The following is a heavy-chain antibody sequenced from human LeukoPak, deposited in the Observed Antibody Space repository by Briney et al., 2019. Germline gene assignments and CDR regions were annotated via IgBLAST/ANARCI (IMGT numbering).Heavy chain of an antibody. CDR2: IIPILGIA. CDR1: GGTFSSYT. J-gene: IGHJ3*02. D-gene: IGHD2-2*01. CDR3: ASPRALYCSSTSCQTANGAFDI. Sequence: SSVKVSCKASGGTFSSYTISWVRQAPGQGLEWMGRIIPILGIANYAQKFQGRVTITADKSTSTAYMELSSLRSEDTAVYYCASPRALYCSSTSCQTANGAFDIWGQGTMVTVSS. V-gene: IGHV1-69*02.